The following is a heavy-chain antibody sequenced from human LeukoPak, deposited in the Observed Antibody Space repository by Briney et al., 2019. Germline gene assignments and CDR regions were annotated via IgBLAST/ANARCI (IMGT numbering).Heavy chain of an antibody. CDR2: IHNSGTS. CDR1: GFTFSSYS. V-gene: IGHV4-59*01. CDR3: TRGAGWLIDY. D-gene: IGHD3-16*01. J-gene: IGHJ4*02. Sequence: PGGSLRLSCAASGFTFSSYSMNWVRQAPGKGLEWIGYIHNSGTSTYNLSLKSRVTISADTSKNQFSLKLNSMTTADTAVYYCTRGAGWLIDYWGQGILVTVSS.